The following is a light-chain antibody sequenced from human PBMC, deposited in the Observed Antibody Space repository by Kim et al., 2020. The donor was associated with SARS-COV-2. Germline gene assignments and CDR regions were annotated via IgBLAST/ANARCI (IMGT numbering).Light chain of an antibody. CDR3: NSRDSSGNHHYV. CDR2: GKN. V-gene: IGLV3-19*01. J-gene: IGLJ1*01. CDR1: SLRSYY. Sequence: GQTGRITCQGASLRSYYASWYQQKPGQAPVLVIYGKNNRPSGIPDRFSGSSSGNTASLTITGAQAEDEADYYCNSRDSSGNHHYVFGTGTKVTVL.